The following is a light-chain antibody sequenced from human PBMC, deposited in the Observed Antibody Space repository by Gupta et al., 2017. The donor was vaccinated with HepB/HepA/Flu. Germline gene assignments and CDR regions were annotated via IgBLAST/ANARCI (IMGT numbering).Light chain of an antibody. Sequence: SALTQPASVSGSLAQSITISCTGSSSDVGGYNYVSWYQQHPGKAPRLMIYDVTNRPSGVSNRFSGSKSGNTASLTISGLQAEDEADYYCSSYTSSITLVFGTGTKVTVL. CDR3: SSYTSSITLV. J-gene: IGLJ1*01. V-gene: IGLV2-14*03. CDR1: SSDVGGYNY. CDR2: DVT.